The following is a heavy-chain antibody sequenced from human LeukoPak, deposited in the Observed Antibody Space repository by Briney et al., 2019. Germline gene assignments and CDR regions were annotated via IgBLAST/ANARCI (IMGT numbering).Heavy chain of an antibody. J-gene: IGHJ4*02. Sequence: GGSLRLSCAASGFTFDDYGMSWVRQAPGKGLEWVSGINWNGGSTGYADSVKGRFTISRDNAKNSLYLQMNSLRAEDTALYYCAREYMGGYYYDSSGYPPDCWGQGTLVTVSS. CDR2: INWNGGST. CDR3: AREYMGGYYYDSSGYPPDC. CDR1: GFTFDDYG. V-gene: IGHV3-20*04. D-gene: IGHD3-22*01.